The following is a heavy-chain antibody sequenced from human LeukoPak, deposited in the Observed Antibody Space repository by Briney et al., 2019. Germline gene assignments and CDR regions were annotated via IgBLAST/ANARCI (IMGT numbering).Heavy chain of an antibody. D-gene: IGHD3-16*01. V-gene: IGHV4-61*01. Sequence: SSETLSLTCTVSGGSVSSGSYYWSWIRQPPGKGLEWIGYIYYSGSTNYNPSLKSRVTISVDTSKNQFSLKLSSVTAADTAVYYCAREHYDNWFDPWGQGTLVTVSS. CDR2: IYYSGST. CDR3: AREHYDNWFDP. CDR1: GGSVSSGSYY. J-gene: IGHJ5*02.